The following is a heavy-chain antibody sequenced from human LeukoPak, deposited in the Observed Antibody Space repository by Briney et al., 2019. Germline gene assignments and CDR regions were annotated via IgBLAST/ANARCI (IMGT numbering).Heavy chain of an antibody. Sequence: SETLSLTCTVSGGSISSYYWSWIRQPPGKGLEWIGYIYYSGSTNYNPSLKSRVTISVDTSKNQFSLKLSSVTAADTAVYYCAGAVAGTFGIYYYYYMDVWGKGTTVTISS. CDR3: AGAVAGTFGIYYYYYMDV. V-gene: IGHV4-59*01. CDR2: IYYSGST. CDR1: GGSISSYY. J-gene: IGHJ6*03. D-gene: IGHD6-19*01.